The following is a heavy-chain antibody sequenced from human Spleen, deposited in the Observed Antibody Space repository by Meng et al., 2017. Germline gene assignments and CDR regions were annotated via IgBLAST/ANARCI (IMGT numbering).Heavy chain of an antibody. Sequence: GGSLRLSCAASGFTFSDYTMHWVRQAPGKGVEWVGHIKQDGSWRYYVDSVKGRFTISRDNAKNSLYLQMTSLRAEDTAVYYCARDGFGCNSLDYWGQGTLVTVSS. D-gene: IGHD2/OR15-2a*01. V-gene: IGHV3-7*01. CDR2: IKQDGSWR. J-gene: IGHJ4*02. CDR1: GFTFSDYT. CDR3: ARDGFGCNSLDY.